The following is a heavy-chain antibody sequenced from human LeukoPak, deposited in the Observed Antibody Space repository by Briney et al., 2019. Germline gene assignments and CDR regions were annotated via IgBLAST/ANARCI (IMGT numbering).Heavy chain of an antibody. CDR3: VRHVARAFDI. CDR1: GGSFSGYY. CDR2: INHSGST. J-gene: IGHJ3*02. Sequence: SETLSLICAVYGGSFSGYYWSWIRQPPGKGLEWIGEINHSGSTKYNPSLKSRVTISIDTSKNQLSLRLSSVTAADTAVYSCVRHVARAFDIWGQGTMVTVSS. V-gene: IGHV4-34*01.